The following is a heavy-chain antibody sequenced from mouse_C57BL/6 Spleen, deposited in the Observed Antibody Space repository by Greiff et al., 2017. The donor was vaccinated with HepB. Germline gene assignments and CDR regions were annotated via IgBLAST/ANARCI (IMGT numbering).Heavy chain of an antibody. CDR2: IYPGDGDT. D-gene: IGHD1-1*02. Sequence: QVHVKQSGPELVKPGASVKISCKASGYAFSSSWMNWVKQRPGKGLEWIGRIYPGDGDTNYNGKFKGKATLTADKSSSTAYMQLSSLTSEDSAVYFCARFYGDYAMDYWGQGTSVTVSS. V-gene: IGHV1-82*01. CDR1: GYAFSSSW. CDR3: ARFYGDYAMDY. J-gene: IGHJ4*01.